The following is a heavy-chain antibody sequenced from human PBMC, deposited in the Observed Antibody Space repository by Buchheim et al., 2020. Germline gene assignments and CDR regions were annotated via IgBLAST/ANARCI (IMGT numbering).Heavy chain of an antibody. V-gene: IGHV3-30*18. D-gene: IGHD2-2*01. CDR3: AKDDQFEYLGYYYYGMDV. Sequence: QVQLVESGGGVVQPGRSLRLSCAASGFTFSSYGMHWVRQAPGKGLEWVAVISYDGSNKYYADSVKGRFTISRDNSKNTLYLQMNSLRAEDTAVYYCAKDDQFEYLGYYYYGMDVWGQGTT. J-gene: IGHJ6*02. CDR2: ISYDGSNK. CDR1: GFTFSSYG.